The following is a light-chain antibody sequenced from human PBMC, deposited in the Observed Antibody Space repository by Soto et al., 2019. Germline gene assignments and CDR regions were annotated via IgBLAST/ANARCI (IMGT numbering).Light chain of an antibody. CDR1: QSVSSTY. J-gene: IGKJ4*01. V-gene: IGKV3-20*01. Sequence: EIVLTQSPGTLSLSPGERATLSCRASQSVSSTYFAWYQQKPGQSPRLLIYGASSRATGIPDRFSGSGSGTDFTLTISSLEHEAFDLYYSQQYSSSAPLTVGGGTKVDIK. CDR3: QQYSSSAPLT. CDR2: GAS.